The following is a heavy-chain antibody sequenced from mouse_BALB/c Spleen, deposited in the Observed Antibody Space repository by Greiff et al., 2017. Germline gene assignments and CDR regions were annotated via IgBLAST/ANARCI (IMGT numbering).Heavy chain of an antibody. J-gene: IGHJ4*01. Sequence: VQLQQSGPELVKPGASVKISCKASGYTFTDYNMHWVKQSHGKSLEWIGYIYPYNGGTGYNQKFKSKATLTVDNSSRTAYMELRSLTSEDSAVYYCARGEGNYDAMDYWGQGTSVTVSS. CDR1: GYTFTDYN. CDR2: IYPYNGGT. CDR3: ARGEGNYDAMDY. D-gene: IGHD2-1*01. V-gene: IGHV1S29*02.